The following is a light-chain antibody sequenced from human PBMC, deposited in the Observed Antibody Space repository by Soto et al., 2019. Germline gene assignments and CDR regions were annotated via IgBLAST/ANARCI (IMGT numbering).Light chain of an antibody. CDR2: YSN. CDR3: AAWDDRLRGYV. V-gene: IGLV1-47*01. Sequence: QSVLTQSASASGTPGQRVTISCSGGTSNIGTNAVYWFQLLPGTAPKLLIYYSNHRPSGISDRFSGSKSGTSASLAISGLRPEDEADYYCAAWDDRLRGYVLATGTKVTVL. CDR1: TSNIGTNA. J-gene: IGLJ1*01.